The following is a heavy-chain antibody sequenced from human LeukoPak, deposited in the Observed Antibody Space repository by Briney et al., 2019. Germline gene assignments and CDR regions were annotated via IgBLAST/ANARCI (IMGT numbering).Heavy chain of an antibody. D-gene: IGHD2-8*02. J-gene: IGHJ6*03. CDR1: GYTFTDYY. CDR2: INPNSGGT. Sequence: ASVKVSCKASGYTFTDYYMHWVRQAPGQGLEWMGWINPNSGGTNYAQKFQGRVTMTRDTSISTAYMELSRLRSDDTAVYYCARTVAPQYCTGGVCYYYYYYMDVWGKGTTVTVSS. V-gene: IGHV1-2*02. CDR3: ARTVAPQYCTGGVCYYYYYYMDV.